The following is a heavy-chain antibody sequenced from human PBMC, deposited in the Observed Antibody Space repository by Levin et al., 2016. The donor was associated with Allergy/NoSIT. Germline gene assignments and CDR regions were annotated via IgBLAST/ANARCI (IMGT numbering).Heavy chain of an antibody. J-gene: IGHJ6*02. V-gene: IGHV4-59*01. D-gene: IGHD3-9*01. CDR3: ASGNHYDILTGYYNYYYYGMDV. CDR2: IYYSGST. Sequence: WIRQPPGKGLEWIGYIYYSGSTNYNPSLRSRVTISVDTSKNQFSLKLSSVTAADTAVYYCASGNHYDILTGYYNYYYYGMDVWGQGTTVTVSS.